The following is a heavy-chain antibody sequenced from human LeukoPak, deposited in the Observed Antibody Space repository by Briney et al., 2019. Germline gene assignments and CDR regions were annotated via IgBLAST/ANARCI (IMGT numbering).Heavy chain of an antibody. Sequence: SETLSLTCAVYGGSFSGCYWTWIRQPPGKGLEWIGEINHSGSTNYKPSLKSRVTISVDTSKNQFSLKLSSVTAADTAVYYCARARFFVWQWLVTSREWFDPWGQGTLVTVSS. CDR1: GGSFSGCY. V-gene: IGHV4-34*01. D-gene: IGHD6-19*01. CDR2: INHSGST. CDR3: ARARFFVWQWLVTSREWFDP. J-gene: IGHJ5*02.